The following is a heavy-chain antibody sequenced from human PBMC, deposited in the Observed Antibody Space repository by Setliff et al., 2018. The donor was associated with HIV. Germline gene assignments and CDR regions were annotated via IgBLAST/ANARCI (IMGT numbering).Heavy chain of an antibody. J-gene: IGHJ1*01. CDR1: NGSISSHY. CDR2: IYYSGST. D-gene: IGHD3-22*01. Sequence: TSETLSLTCTVSNGSISSHYWSWIRQPPGKGLEWIGYIYYSGSTNYNPSLKSRVTISVDTSKNQFSLKLSSVTAADTAVYYCAKDSKVAYGSSDHQYFHHWGQGTLVTVSS. CDR3: AKDSKVAYGSSDHQYFHH. V-gene: IGHV4-59*11.